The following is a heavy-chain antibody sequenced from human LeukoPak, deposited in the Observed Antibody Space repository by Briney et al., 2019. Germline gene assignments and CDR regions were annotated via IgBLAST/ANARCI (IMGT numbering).Heavy chain of an antibody. Sequence: PSETLFLTCTVSGDSISSGSYDWSCIRQPAGKGLEWSGRIYTSGCTNYNPSLKSRLTISVDTSKNPYSLKLSPVAAADTAVYYCARSGSGSGWYGYWGQGTLVTVSS. CDR1: GDSISSGSYD. V-gene: IGHV4-61*02. D-gene: IGHD6-19*01. J-gene: IGHJ4*02. CDR3: ARSGSGSGWYGY. CDR2: IYTSGCT.